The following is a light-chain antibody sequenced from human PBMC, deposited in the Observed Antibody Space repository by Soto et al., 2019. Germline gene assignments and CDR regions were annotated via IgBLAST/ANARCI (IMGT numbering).Light chain of an antibody. CDR3: CSYAGSSSWV. J-gene: IGLJ3*02. V-gene: IGLV2-23*02. CDR1: NSDVGNFNL. CDR2: EVT. Sequence: QSALTQPASVSGSPGQSITISCTGTNSDVGNFNLVSWYLHHPGKPPKLIIYEVTKRPSGVSNRFSGSKTANTASLTISGLQPDDEADYYCCSYAGSSSWVFGGGTKLTVL.